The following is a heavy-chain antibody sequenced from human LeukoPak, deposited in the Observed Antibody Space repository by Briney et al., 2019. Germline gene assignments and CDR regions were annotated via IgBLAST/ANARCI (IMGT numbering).Heavy chain of an antibody. Sequence: GESLKISCKGSGYSFTSYWIGWVRQMPGKGLEWMGIIYPGDSDTRYSPSFQGQVTISADKSISTAYLQWSSLKASDTAMYYCARLYYDFWSGRGERFDPWGQGTLVTVSS. CDR3: ARLYYDFWSGRGERFDP. CDR1: GYSFTSYW. J-gene: IGHJ5*02. V-gene: IGHV5-51*01. CDR2: IYPGDSDT. D-gene: IGHD3-3*01.